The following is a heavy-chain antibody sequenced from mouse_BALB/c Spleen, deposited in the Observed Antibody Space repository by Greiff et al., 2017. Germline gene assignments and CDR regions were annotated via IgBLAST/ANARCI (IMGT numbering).Heavy chain of an antibody. J-gene: IGHJ2*01. CDR2: IRLKSNNYAT. D-gene: IGHD1-1*01. Sequence: EVKLQESGGGLVQPGGSMKLSCVASGFTFSNYWMNWVRQSAEKGLEWVAEIRLKSNNYATHYAESVKGRFTISRDDSKSSVYLQMNNLRAEDTGIYYCTRQYYYGSSYFDYWGQGTTLTVSS. V-gene: IGHV6-6*02. CDR3: TRQYYYGSSYFDY. CDR1: GFTFSNYW.